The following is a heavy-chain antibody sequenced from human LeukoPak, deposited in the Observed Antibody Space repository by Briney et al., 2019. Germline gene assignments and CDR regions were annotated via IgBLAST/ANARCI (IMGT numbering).Heavy chain of an antibody. CDR1: GFTFSSYA. J-gene: IGHJ4*02. CDR2: MSNDGNNE. V-gene: IGHV3-30*14. D-gene: IGHD1-26*01. CDR3: ARDRGSYDY. Sequence: PGGSLRLSCAASGFTFSSYAMHWVRQAPGKGLEWVAVMSNDGNNEYYADSVKGRFTISRDNSKNTLYLQMNSLRAEDTAVYYCARDRGSYDYWGQGTLVTVSS.